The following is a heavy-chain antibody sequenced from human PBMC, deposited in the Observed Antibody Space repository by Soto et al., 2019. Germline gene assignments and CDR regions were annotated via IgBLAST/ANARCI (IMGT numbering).Heavy chain of an antibody. V-gene: IGHV3-7*01. CDR1: GFTFSSYW. D-gene: IGHD3-3*01. CDR2: IKQDGSEK. Sequence: EVQLVESGGGLVQPGGSLRLSCAASGFTFSSYWMSWVRQAPGKGLEWVANIKQDGSEKYNVDSVKGRFTISRDNAKNSLYLQMNSLRAEDTAVYYCARDRRRFLEGLDVWGQGTTVTVSS. J-gene: IGHJ6*02. CDR3: ARDRRRFLEGLDV.